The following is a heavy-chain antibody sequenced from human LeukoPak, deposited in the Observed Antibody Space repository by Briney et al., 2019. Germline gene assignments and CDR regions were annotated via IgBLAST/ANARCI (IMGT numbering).Heavy chain of an antibody. D-gene: IGHD3-10*01. CDR3: ARGYGTMVRGPSLYYMDV. J-gene: IGHJ6*03. CDR2: IYYSGST. CDR1: DDSITMYY. V-gene: IGHV4-59*01. Sequence: NPSETLSLTCTVSDDSITMYYWSWIRQPPGKGLEWIGYIYYSGSTNYNPSLKSRVTISVDTSKNQFSLKLSSVTAADTAVYYCARGYGTMVRGPSLYYMDVWGKGTTVTISS.